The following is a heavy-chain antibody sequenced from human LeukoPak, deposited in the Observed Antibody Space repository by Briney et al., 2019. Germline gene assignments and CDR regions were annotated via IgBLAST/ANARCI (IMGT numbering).Heavy chain of an antibody. CDR3: AKGDSSGYYYYGMDV. CDR2: ISGSGAST. Sequence: PGGSLRLSCEASGFTLGSYPMTGVRQAPGKGLDWFSGISGSGASTYYADSVKGRFTISRDNSKNTLYLQMNSLRAEDTAEYYCAKGDSSGYYYYGMDVWGQGTTVTVSS. J-gene: IGHJ6*02. V-gene: IGHV3-23*01. D-gene: IGHD3-22*01. CDR1: GFTLGSYP.